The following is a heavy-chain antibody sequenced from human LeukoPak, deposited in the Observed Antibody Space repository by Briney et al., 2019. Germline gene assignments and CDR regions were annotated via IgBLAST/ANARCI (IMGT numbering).Heavy chain of an antibody. V-gene: IGHV3-30*02. Sequence: GGSLRLSCAASGFTLSTYDMYWVRQAPGKGLEWVAFTRYDGSNKYYADSVKGRFTISRDNAKNSLYLQTNSLRAEDTAVYYCARTRAGIQAGFDYWGQGTLVTVSS. J-gene: IGHJ4*02. CDR3: ARTRAGIQAGFDY. D-gene: IGHD1-1*01. CDR1: GFTLSTYD. CDR2: TRYDGSNK.